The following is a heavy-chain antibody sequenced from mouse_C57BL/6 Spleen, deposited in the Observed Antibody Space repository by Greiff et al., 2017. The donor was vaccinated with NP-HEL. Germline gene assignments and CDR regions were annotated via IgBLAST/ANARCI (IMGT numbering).Heavy chain of an antibody. J-gene: IGHJ2*01. V-gene: IGHV1-15*01. CDR2: IDPETGGT. D-gene: IGHD1-1*01. CDR1: GYTFTDYE. Sequence: VQLQQSGAELVRPGASVTLSCKASGYTFTDYEMHWVKQTPVHGLEWIGAIDPETGGTAYNQKFKGKAILTADKSSSTAYMELRSLTSEDSAVYYCTRPLLARRFDYWGQGTTLTVSS. CDR3: TRPLLARRFDY.